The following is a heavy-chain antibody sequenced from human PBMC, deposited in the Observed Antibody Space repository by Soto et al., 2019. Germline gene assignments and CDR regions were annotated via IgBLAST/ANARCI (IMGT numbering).Heavy chain of an antibody. V-gene: IGHV1-18*04. Sequence: QVQLVQSGAEVKKPGASVKVSCKASGYSFTSFGITWVRQAPGQGLEWMGWISAYNGNTNYAQNLQGRVIMTTDRFTNTVYMVLRSRSADDTAYYYCAGPRGVTAMVAFNFWGHGTLVIVSS. CDR1: GYSFTSFG. J-gene: IGHJ4*01. D-gene: IGHD5-18*01. CDR3: AGPRGVTAMVAFNF. CDR2: ISAYNGNT.